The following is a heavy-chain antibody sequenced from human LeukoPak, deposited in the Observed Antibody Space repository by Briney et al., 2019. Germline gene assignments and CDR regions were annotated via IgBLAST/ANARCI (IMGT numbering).Heavy chain of an antibody. CDR2: ISSSSSTI. CDR3: VSLHPGMRGY. J-gene: IGHJ4*02. Sequence: GGSLRLSCAASGFTFSSNNMNWVRQAPGKGLEWVSYISSSSSTIYYADSVKGRFTISRDNAKNSLYLQMNSLRDEDTAVYYCVSLHPGMRGYWGQGTLVTVSS. D-gene: IGHD6-13*01. CDR1: GFTFSSNN. V-gene: IGHV3-48*02.